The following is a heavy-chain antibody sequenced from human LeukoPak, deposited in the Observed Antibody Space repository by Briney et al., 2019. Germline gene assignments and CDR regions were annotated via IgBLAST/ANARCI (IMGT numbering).Heavy chain of an antibody. CDR3: ARQSSNWYDAFDI. D-gene: IGHD6-13*01. CDR2: IYHSGST. V-gene: IGHV4-38-2*02. CDR1: GYSISSGYY. J-gene: IGHJ3*02. Sequence: PSETLSLTCTVSGYSISSGYYWGWIRQPPGKGLEWIGSIYHSGSTYYNPSLKSRVTISVDTSKNQFSLKLSSVTAADTAVYYCARQSSNWYDAFDIWGQGTMVTVSS.